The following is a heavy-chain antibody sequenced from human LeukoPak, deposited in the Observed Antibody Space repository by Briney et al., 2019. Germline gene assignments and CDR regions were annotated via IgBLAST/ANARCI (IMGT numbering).Heavy chain of an antibody. J-gene: IGHJ4*02. CDR1: GYTFTGYY. CDR2: INPNSGGT. CDR3: ARDYGDYVDY. D-gene: IGHD4-17*01. Sequence: GASVKVSCKASGYTFTGYYMHWVRQARGQGLEWMGWINPNSGGTNYAQKFQGRVTMTRDTSISTAYMGLSRLRSDDTAVYYCARDYGDYVDYWGQGTLVTVSS. V-gene: IGHV1-2*02.